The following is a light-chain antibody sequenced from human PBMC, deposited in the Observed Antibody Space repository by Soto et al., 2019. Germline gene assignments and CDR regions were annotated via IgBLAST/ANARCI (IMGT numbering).Light chain of an antibody. CDR3: QESFFTLGT. J-gene: IGKJ1*01. Sequence: IVMTQSPATLSVSPGERATLFCRASQSVSSNLAWYQQRPGQAPRLLIFGAYTRATGIPARFSGSGSGTEFTLTISSLQSEDSATYYCQESFFTLGTFGRGTKVDI. V-gene: IGKV3D-15*01. CDR1: QSVSSN. CDR2: GAY.